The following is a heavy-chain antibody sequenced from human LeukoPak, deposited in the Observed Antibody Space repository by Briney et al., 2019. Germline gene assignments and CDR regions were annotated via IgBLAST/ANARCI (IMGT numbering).Heavy chain of an antibody. D-gene: IGHD5-18*01. J-gene: IGHJ4*02. CDR3: AKARMRYSYDYYFDY. CDR2: ISYDGSNK. V-gene: IGHV3-30*18. CDR1: GFTFSSYG. Sequence: GRSLRLSRAASGFTFSSYGMHWVRQAPGKGLEWVAVISYDGSNKYYADSVKGRFTISRDNSKNTLYLQMNSLRAEDTAVYYCAKARMRYSYDYYFDYWGQGTLVTVSS.